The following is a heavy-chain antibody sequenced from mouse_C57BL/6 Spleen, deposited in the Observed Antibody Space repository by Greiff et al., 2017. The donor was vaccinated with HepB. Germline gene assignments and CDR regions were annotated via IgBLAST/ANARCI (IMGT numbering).Heavy chain of an antibody. Sequence: VQLQQSGPELVKPGASVKLSCKASGYTFTSYDINWVKQRPGQGLEWIGWIYPRDGSTKYNEKFKGKATLTVDTSSSTAYMELHSLTSEDSAVYFCARRLHFLTGSWAMDYWGQGTSVTVSS. CDR3: ARRLHFLTGSWAMDY. D-gene: IGHD4-1*01. V-gene: IGHV1-85*01. CDR2: IYPRDGST. CDR1: GYTFTSYD. J-gene: IGHJ4*01.